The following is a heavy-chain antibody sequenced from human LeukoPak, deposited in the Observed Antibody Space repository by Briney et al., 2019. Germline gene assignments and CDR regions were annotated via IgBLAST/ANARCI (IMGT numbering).Heavy chain of an antibody. D-gene: IGHD4-17*01. CDR2: IYHSGST. J-gene: IGHJ5*02. CDR3: ARGPLTVTRGFDP. CDR1: GGSISSSNW. Sequence: SETLSLTCAVSGGSISSSNWWSWVHQPPGKGLEWIGEIYHSGSTNYNPSLKSRLTMSVDTSKNQFSLKLSSVAAADAAVYYCARGPLTVTRGFDPWGQGTLVTVSS. V-gene: IGHV4-4*02.